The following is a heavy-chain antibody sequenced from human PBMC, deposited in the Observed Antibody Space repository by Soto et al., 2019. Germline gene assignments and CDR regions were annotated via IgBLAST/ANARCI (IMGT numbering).Heavy chain of an antibody. CDR2: IYYSGST. V-gene: IGHV4-59*01. J-gene: IGHJ5*02. Sequence: SETLSLTCTVSGGSISSYDGSWIRQPPGKGLEWIGYIYYSGSTNYNPSLKSRVTISVDTSKNQFSLKLSSVTAADTAVYYCARVLFGRGNWFDPWGQGTLVTVS. CDR3: ARVLFGRGNWFDP. CDR1: GGSISSYD. D-gene: IGHD3-3*01.